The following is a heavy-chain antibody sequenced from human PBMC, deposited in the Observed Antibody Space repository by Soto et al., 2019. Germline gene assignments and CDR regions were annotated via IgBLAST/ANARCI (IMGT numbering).Heavy chain of an antibody. Sequence: GASVEVSCKASGYTFTSNDINWVRQANEQGLEWMGWMNPNSGNTGYAQKFQGRVTMTRNTSISTAYMELSSLRSEDTAVYYCARGHPSFYGANEHFQHWGQGTLVTVSS. CDR2: MNPNSGNT. J-gene: IGHJ1*01. D-gene: IGHD4-17*01. V-gene: IGHV1-8*01. CDR3: ARGHPSFYGANEHFQH. CDR1: GYTFTSND.